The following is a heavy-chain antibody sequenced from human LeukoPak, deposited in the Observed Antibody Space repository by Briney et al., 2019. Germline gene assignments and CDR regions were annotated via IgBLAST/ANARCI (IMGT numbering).Heavy chain of an antibody. Sequence: PGGSLRLSCAASGFTFSSYAMHWVRQAPGKGLEWVAVISYDGSNKYYADSVKGRFTISRDNSKNTLYLQMNSLRAEDTAVYYCARSQLLRFLEWLPNTPFDYWGQGTLVTVSS. CDR2: ISYDGSNK. J-gene: IGHJ4*02. CDR3: ARSQLLRFLEWLPNTPFDY. V-gene: IGHV3-30-3*01. CDR1: GFTFSSYA. D-gene: IGHD3-3*01.